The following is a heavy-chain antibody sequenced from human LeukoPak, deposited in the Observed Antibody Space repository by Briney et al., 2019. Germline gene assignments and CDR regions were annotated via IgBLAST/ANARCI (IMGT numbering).Heavy chain of an antibody. CDR2: IYYSDST. V-gene: IGHV4-59*01. D-gene: IGHD6-6*01. Sequence: SETLSLTCTVSGGSITSYYWNWIRQPPGKGLEWIGYIYYSDSTNYNPSLKSRVNISVDTFKNQFSLKLSSVTAADTAVYYCARAGWSSSDQYYFDYWGQGTLVTVSS. CDR3: ARAGWSSSDQYYFDY. J-gene: IGHJ4*02. CDR1: GGSITSYY.